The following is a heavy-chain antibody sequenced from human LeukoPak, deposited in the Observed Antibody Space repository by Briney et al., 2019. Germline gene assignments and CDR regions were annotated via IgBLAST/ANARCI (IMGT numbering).Heavy chain of an antibody. CDR1: GFTFSGYD. CDR3: ARVTEWFDY. Sequence: GGSLRLSCAASGFTFSGYDMNWVRQAPGKGLEWVSSISGSSSYIYYADSMKGRFTISRDNAKNSLYLQMNSLRAEDTAVYYCARVTEWFDYWGQGTLVTVSS. V-gene: IGHV3-21*01. CDR2: ISGSSSYI. D-gene: IGHD3-3*01. J-gene: IGHJ4*02.